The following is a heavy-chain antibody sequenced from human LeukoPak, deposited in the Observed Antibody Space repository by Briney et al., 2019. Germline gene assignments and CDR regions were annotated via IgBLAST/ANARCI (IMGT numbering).Heavy chain of an antibody. D-gene: IGHD4-11*01. CDR3: ARVSTVTSNWFDP. J-gene: IGHJ5*02. V-gene: IGHV1-18*04. Sequence: ASVKVSCKASGYTFTGYYMHWVRQAPGQGLEWMGWISAYNGNTDYAQKLQGRVTMTTDTSTSTAYMELRSLRSDDTAVYYCARVSTVTSNWFDPWGQGTLVTVSS. CDR1: GYTFTGYY. CDR2: ISAYNGNT.